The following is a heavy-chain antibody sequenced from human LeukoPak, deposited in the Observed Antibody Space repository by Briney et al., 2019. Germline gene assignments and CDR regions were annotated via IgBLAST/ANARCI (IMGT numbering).Heavy chain of an antibody. V-gene: IGHV3-23*01. Sequence: GGSLRLSCTASGLDFTTYAMNWVRQAPGKGLEWVSGISASGGGTLYADSVKGRFSISRDNSKNTVSLEMNSLRVEDTAIYYCAKDGVPGSLHYYFYMDVWGKGTTVTVSS. CDR2: ISASGGGT. J-gene: IGHJ6*03. D-gene: IGHD4-23*01. CDR3: AKDGVPGSLHYYFYMDV. CDR1: GLDFTTYA.